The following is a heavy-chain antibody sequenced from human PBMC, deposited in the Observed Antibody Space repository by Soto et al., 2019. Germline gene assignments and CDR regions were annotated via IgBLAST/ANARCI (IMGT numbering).Heavy chain of an antibody. J-gene: IGHJ4*02. Sequence: GGSLRLSCAASGFTFSAYVLSWVRQAPGKGLEWVSGITSGDATYYADSVKGRFTISRDNSKNTLYLQMNSLRAEDTAIYYCVKEERSFGEGIWGQGTLVTVSS. CDR2: ITSGDAT. V-gene: IGHV3-23*01. D-gene: IGHD3-3*01. CDR3: VKEERSFGEGI. CDR1: GFTFSAYV.